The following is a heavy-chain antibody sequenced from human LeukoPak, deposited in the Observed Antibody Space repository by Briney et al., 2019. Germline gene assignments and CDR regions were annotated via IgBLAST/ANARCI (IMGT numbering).Heavy chain of an antibody. CDR3: ARDAVAAAGLAYGMDV. CDR2: IYHSGST. CDR1: GGSISSSNW. V-gene: IGHV4-4*02. J-gene: IGHJ6*02. D-gene: IGHD6-13*01. Sequence: SGTLSLTCAVSGGSISSSNWRSSVRQPPGKGLEWIGEIYHSGSTNYNPSLKSRVTISVDKSKNQFSLKLSSVTAADTAVYYCARDAVAAAGLAYGMDVWGQGTTVTVSS.